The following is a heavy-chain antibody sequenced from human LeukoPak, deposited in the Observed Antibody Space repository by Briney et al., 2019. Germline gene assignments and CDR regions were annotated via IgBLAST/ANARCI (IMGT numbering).Heavy chain of an antibody. Sequence: GGSLRLSCAASGFTFSSYSMNWVRQAPGKGLEWVSSISSSSSYIYYADSMKGRFTISRDNAKNSLYLQMNSLRAEDTAVYYCARDPAEEYCGGDCYHDYWGQGTLVTVSS. CDR1: GFTFSSYS. CDR3: ARDPAEEYCGGDCYHDY. V-gene: IGHV3-21*01. CDR2: ISSSSSYI. J-gene: IGHJ4*02. D-gene: IGHD2-21*02.